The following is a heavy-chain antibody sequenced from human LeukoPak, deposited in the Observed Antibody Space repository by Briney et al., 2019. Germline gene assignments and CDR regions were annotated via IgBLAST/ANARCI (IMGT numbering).Heavy chain of an antibody. J-gene: IGHJ4*02. V-gene: IGHV1-24*01. D-gene: IGHD4-17*01. Sequence: ASVKVSCKVSEYPITKLSMHWVRQAPGKGLEWMGGFDPEEGEAAYAEKFQGRVTMTEDTSTDTAFMELSSLRSEDTAVYYCARDLDYGDWSYWGQGTLVTVSS. CDR1: EYPITKLS. CDR2: FDPEEGEA. CDR3: ARDLDYGDWSY.